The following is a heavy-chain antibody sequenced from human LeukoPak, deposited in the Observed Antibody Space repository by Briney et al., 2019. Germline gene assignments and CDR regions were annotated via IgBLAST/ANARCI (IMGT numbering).Heavy chain of an antibody. V-gene: IGHV3-21*01. CDR3: ARDHRYAFDN. CDR1: GFTFSSYE. D-gene: IGHD5-12*01. J-gene: IGHJ4*01. Sequence: GGSLRLSCAASGFTFSSYEMNWVRQAPGKGLEWVSSISSSSSYIYYADSVKGRFTISRDNAKNSLYLQMNSLRVEDTAMYYCARDHRYAFDNWGHGTLVTVSS. CDR2: ISSSSSYI.